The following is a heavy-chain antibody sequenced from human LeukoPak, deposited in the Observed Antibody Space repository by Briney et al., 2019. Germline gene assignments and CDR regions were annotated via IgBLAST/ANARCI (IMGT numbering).Heavy chain of an antibody. CDR1: GYTFTSYY. D-gene: IGHD3-22*01. Sequence: ASVKVSCKASGYTFTSYYMHWVRQAPGRGLEWMGIINPSGGSTSYAQKFQGRVTMTRDTSTSTVYMELSSLRSEDTAVYYCARVKPNYSDSSAYGTFDIWGQGTMVTVSS. J-gene: IGHJ3*02. V-gene: IGHV1-46*01. CDR3: ARVKPNYSDSSAYGTFDI. CDR2: INPSGGST.